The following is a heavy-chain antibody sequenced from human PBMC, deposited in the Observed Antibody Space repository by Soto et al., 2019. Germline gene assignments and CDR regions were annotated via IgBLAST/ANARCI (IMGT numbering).Heavy chain of an antibody. CDR2: ISYTGST. D-gene: IGHD6-13*01. V-gene: IGHV4-39*07. Sequence: SETLSLTCTVSGGSISSSSYYWGWIRQPPGKGLEWIGGISYTGSTYYNPSLKSRVTISVDTSKKQFSLKLSSVTAADTAVYYCAREGVGAAGTDNWFDPWGQGTLVTVS. CDR3: AREGVGAAGTDNWFDP. CDR1: GGSISSSSYY. J-gene: IGHJ5*02.